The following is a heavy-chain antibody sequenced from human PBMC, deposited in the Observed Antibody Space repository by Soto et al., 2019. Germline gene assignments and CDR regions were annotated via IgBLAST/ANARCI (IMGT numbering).Heavy chain of an antibody. CDR2: IFYIAST. Sequence: PSETLSLTCTVSGGSISGYYWSWLRQPPGQGLEWIGSIFYIASTNYNPSLKSRVTISVDTSKNQFSLKLSSVTAADTAVYYCARHLTYCSAGSCYSDFPYYGMDVWGQGTTVTVSS. CDR3: ARHLTYCSAGSCYSDFPYYGMDV. D-gene: IGHD2-15*01. J-gene: IGHJ6*02. V-gene: IGHV4-59*08. CDR1: GGSISGYY.